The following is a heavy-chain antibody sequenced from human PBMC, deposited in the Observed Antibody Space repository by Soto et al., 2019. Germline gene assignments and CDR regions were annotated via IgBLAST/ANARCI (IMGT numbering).Heavy chain of an antibody. CDR2: INSDGSST. D-gene: IGHD6-19*01. CDR3: AVAVAGPTAIGY. Sequence: EGSLRLSCAASGFTFSSYWMHWVRQAPGKGLVRVSRINSDGSSTSYADSVKGRFTISRDNAKNTLYLQMNSLRAEDTAVYYCAVAVAGPTAIGYWGQGTLVTVSS. V-gene: IGHV3-74*01. CDR1: GFTFSSYW. J-gene: IGHJ4*02.